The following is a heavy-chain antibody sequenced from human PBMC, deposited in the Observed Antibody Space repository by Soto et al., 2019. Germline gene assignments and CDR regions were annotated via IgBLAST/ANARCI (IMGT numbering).Heavy chain of an antibody. CDR2: IYWDDAK. V-gene: IGHV2-5*02. J-gene: IGHJ4*02. D-gene: IGHD2-21*01. CDR3: GHRIVSYFNY. Sequence: QITLKESGPTLVKPTQTLTLTCTFSGFSLGTCGVSVGWIRQPPGKALQWLALIYWDDAKRYSPSLKRRLTIYKDTSKNQVVLTMTNMDSVDTGTYYCGHRIVSYFNYWGQGTLVTVSS. CDR1: GFSLGTCGVS.